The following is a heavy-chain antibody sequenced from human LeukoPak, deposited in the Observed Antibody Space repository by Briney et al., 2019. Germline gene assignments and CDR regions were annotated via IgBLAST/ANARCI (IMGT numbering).Heavy chain of an antibody. J-gene: IGHJ4*02. CDR1: GFTFSSYA. CDR2: ISYDSTNI. Sequence: GRSLRLSCAASGFTFSSYAMHWVRQAPGKGLEWVAVISYDSTNIHYADSVRDRFTISRDNSKNTLYLQMNSLRAEDTAVYYCARDLPPLDYWGQGTLVTVSS. V-gene: IGHV3-30-3*01. CDR3: ARDLPPLDY.